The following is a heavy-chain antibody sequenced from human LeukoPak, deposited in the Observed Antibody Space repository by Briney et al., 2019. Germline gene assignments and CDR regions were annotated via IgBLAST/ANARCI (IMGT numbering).Heavy chain of an antibody. V-gene: IGHV3-30-3*01. CDR3: ARGRPDLMDYGDYEGYFDY. CDR1: GFTFSSYA. Sequence: GGSLRLSCAASGFTFSSYAMHWVRQAPGKGLEWVAVISYDGSNKYYADSVKGRFTISRDNSKNTLYLQMNSLRAEDTAVYYCARGRPDLMDYGDYEGYFDYWGQGTLVTVSS. D-gene: IGHD4-17*01. J-gene: IGHJ4*02. CDR2: ISYDGSNK.